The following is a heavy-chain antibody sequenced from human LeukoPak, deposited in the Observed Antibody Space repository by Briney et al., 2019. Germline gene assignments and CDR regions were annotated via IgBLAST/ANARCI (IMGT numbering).Heavy chain of an antibody. J-gene: IGHJ6*02. V-gene: IGHV3-66*01. CDR2: ISSDGNT. D-gene: IGHD6-19*01. CDR3: ARGQEQFSSPWQWGPRRKNFYYYGMDV. CDR1: GFTVSSSS. Sequence: GGSLRLSCAASGFTVSSSSMNRVRLGPGKGLEWVSVISSDGNTYYADSVKGRFTISRDNSRNTLSLQMHGLRADDTAVYYCARGQEQFSSPWQWGPRRKNFYYYGMDVWGQGTTVTVSS.